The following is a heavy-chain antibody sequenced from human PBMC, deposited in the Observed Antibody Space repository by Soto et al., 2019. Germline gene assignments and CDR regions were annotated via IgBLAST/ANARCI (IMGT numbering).Heavy chain of an antibody. V-gene: IGHV4-31*03. Sequence: SETLSHTCTVSGGSISSGGYCWSWIRQPPGKGLEWIGNIFYSGTTYYNPSLKSRVTISVDTSKNQFSLKLSSVTAADTAVYYCAREVRETAVAGTGWFEPWGQGTLVTVSS. CDR1: GGSISSGGYC. CDR3: AREVRETAVAGTGWFEP. J-gene: IGHJ5*02. D-gene: IGHD6-19*01. CDR2: IFYSGTT.